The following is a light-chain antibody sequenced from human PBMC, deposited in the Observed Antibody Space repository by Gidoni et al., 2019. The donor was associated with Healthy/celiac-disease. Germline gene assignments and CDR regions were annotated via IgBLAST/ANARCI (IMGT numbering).Light chain of an antibody. CDR2: WAS. J-gene: IGKJ2*01. V-gene: IGKV4-1*01. CDR3: QQYYSTPLT. Sequence: DIVMTQSPDPLAVSLGERATINCKSSQSVLYSSNNKNYLAWYQQKPGQPPKLLIYWASTRESGVPDRFSGSGSGTDFTLTISSLQAEDVAVYYCQQYYSTPLTFXQXTKLEIK. CDR1: QSVLYSSNNKNY.